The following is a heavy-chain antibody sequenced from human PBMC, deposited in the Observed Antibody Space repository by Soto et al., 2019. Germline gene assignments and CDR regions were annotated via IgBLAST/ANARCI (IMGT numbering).Heavy chain of an antibody. CDR1: VGTFSSYA. Sequence: QVQLVQSGAEVKKPGSSVKVSCKASVGTFSSYAISWVRQAPGQVLEWMGGIIPISGTANYAQKFQGRVTITADESTSTAYMELSSLRSEDTAVYYCARSQGSSTSLEIYYYYYYGMDVWGQGTTVTVSS. V-gene: IGHV1-69*01. CDR3: ARSQGSSTSLEIYYYYYYGMDV. CDR2: IIPISGTA. D-gene: IGHD2-2*01. J-gene: IGHJ6*02.